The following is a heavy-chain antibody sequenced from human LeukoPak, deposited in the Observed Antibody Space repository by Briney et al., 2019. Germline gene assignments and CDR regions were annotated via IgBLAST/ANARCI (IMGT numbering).Heavy chain of an antibody. CDR1: GGSISSSSYY. CDR3: ARDIGFQTYYYDSSGYSMGDY. Sequence: SETLSLTCTVSGGSISSSSYYWGWIRQPPGKGLEWIGSIYYSGSTYYNPSLKSRVTISVDTSKNQFSLKLSSVTAADTAVYYCARDIGFQTYYYDSSGYSMGDYWGQGTLVTVSS. CDR2: IYYSGST. V-gene: IGHV4-39*07. J-gene: IGHJ4*02. D-gene: IGHD3-22*01.